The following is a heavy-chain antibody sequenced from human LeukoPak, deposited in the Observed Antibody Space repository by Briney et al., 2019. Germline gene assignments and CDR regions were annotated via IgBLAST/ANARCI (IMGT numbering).Heavy chain of an antibody. D-gene: IGHD1-26*01. Sequence: PGGSLRLSCAASRFTFSSYWMHWVRQAPGKGLVWVSRINSNGSSTSYADSVKGRFTISRDNAKNTLYLQMNSLRAEDTAVYYCARDRYSGSPDYWGQGTLVTVSS. CDR1: RFTFSSYW. J-gene: IGHJ4*02. CDR3: ARDRYSGSPDY. CDR2: INSNGSST. V-gene: IGHV3-74*01.